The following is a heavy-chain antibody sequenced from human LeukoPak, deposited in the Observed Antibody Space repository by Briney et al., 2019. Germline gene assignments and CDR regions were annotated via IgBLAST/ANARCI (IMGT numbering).Heavy chain of an antibody. CDR1: GFTFSNYG. CDR2: IWYDGSNE. CDR3: AKDQLYYGSGSSWFDP. J-gene: IGHJ5*02. D-gene: IGHD3-10*01. Sequence: PGRSLRLSCAASGFTFSNYGMHWVRQAPGKGLEWVAVIWYDGSNENYADSVKGRFTISRDNSKNTLYLQMNSLRAEDTAVYYCAKDQLYYGSGSSWFDPWGQGTLVTVSS. V-gene: IGHV3-33*03.